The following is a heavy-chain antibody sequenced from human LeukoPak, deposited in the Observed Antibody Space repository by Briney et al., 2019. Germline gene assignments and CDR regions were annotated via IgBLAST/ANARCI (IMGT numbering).Heavy chain of an antibody. CDR3: VSNLYGSGNYFVY. CDR1: GYSISSGYY. Sequence: KPSETLSLTCTVSGYSISSGYYWGWIRQPPGKGLEWITIIYHSGSTYYNPSLKRRVTISVDTSKNQFSLKLTSVTAADTAVYYCVSNLYGSGNYFVYWGQGTLVTVSS. D-gene: IGHD3-10*01. V-gene: IGHV4-38-2*02. J-gene: IGHJ4*02. CDR2: IYHSGST.